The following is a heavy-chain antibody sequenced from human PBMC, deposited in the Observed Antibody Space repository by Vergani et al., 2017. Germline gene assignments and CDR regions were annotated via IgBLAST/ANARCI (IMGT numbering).Heavy chain of an antibody. CDR3: ARDSNYDFWSGYPVGAFDI. CDR1: GGSVSSGSYY. CDR2: IYYSGST. V-gene: IGHV4-61*01. Sequence: QLQLQESGPGLVKPSETLSLTCTVSGGSVSSGSYYWSWIRQPPGKGLEWIGYIYYSGSTNYNPSLKSRVTISVDTSKNQFSLKLSSVTAADTAVYYCARDSNYDFWSGYPVGAFDIWGQGTMVTVSS. D-gene: IGHD3-3*01. J-gene: IGHJ3*02.